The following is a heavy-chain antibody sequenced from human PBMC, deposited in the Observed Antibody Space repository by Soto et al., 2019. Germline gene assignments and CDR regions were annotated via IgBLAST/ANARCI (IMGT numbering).Heavy chain of an antibody. Sequence: PSETLSLTCTVSGGSVSSGNYNWGWIRQPPGKGPEWIGYIYYSGSTRYNPSLKSRLTISVDTSKNHFSLTLTSVNAADTAVYYCARGRNNWFDPWGQGTRVTVSS. V-gene: IGHV4-61*03. CDR1: GGSVSSGNYN. CDR3: ARGRNNWFDP. CDR2: IYYSGST. J-gene: IGHJ5*02.